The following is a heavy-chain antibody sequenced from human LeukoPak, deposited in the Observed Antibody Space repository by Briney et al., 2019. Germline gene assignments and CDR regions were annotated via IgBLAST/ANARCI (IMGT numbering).Heavy chain of an antibody. Sequence: GGSLRLSCAASGFTVSSNYMSWVRQAPGKGLEWVSVIYSDGSTYYADSVKGRFTISRDDSKNTLYLQMNSLKAEDTAVYYCARDRMVRGVLIDPFDYWGQGTLVTVSS. V-gene: IGHV3-66*01. D-gene: IGHD3-10*01. J-gene: IGHJ4*02. CDR3: ARDRMVRGVLIDPFDY. CDR1: GFTVSSNY. CDR2: IYSDGST.